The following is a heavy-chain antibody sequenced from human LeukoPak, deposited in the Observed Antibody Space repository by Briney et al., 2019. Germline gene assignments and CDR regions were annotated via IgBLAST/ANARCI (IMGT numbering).Heavy chain of an antibody. CDR2: ISSSSSYI. J-gene: IGHJ4*02. V-gene: IGHV3-21*01. D-gene: IGHD1-26*01. CDR1: GFTFSSYS. Sequence: GGSLRLSCAASGFTFSSYSMNWVRQAPGKGLEWVSSISSSSSYIYYADSVKGRFTISRDNAKNSLYLQMNSLRAGDTAVYYCARAVGATEFDYWGQGTLVTVSS. CDR3: ARAVGATEFDY.